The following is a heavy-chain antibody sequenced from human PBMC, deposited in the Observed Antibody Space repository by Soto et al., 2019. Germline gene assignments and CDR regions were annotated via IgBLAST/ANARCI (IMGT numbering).Heavy chain of an antibody. Sequence: EVQLVESGGRLVQPGGSLRLSCEASGFTFSDSAMNWVRQAPGKGLDWLAFITSTSSTILYADSVKGRFTISRDNAKNSLYLQMSSLRDEDTAVYYCARGRDHAFDIWGQGTMVNVSS. CDR3: ARGRDHAFDI. V-gene: IGHV3-48*02. CDR2: ITSTSSTI. J-gene: IGHJ3*02. CDR1: GFTFSDSA.